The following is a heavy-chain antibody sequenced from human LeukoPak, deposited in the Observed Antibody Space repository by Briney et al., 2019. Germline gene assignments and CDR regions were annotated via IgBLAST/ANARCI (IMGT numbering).Heavy chain of an antibody. CDR2: IYTSGSI. D-gene: IGHD3-9*01. CDR1: GGSISSGSYY. Sequence: PSETLSLTCTVSGGSISSGSYYWSWIRQPAGKGLEWIGRIYTSGSINYNPSLKRRVTISLDTSKNQFSLKLSSVTAADTATYYCASEQAYDHLPGHYKTEYFLQWGQGSLVTVSS. CDR3: ASEQAYDHLPGHYKTEYFLQ. V-gene: IGHV4-61*02. J-gene: IGHJ1*01.